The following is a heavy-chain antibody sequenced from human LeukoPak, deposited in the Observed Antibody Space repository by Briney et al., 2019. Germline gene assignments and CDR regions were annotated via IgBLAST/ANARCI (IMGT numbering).Heavy chain of an antibody. Sequence: ASVKVSCKASGYSFTSHYMHWVRQAPGQGLEWLGLINPSGGSTLYAQKFQGRVTMTRDMSTTTDYMELSSLRSEDTAVYYCARDGVVGALRADAFDIWGQGTMVTVSS. CDR3: ARDGVVGALRADAFDI. J-gene: IGHJ3*02. D-gene: IGHD1-26*01. V-gene: IGHV1-46*01. CDR1: GYSFTSHY. CDR2: INPSGGST.